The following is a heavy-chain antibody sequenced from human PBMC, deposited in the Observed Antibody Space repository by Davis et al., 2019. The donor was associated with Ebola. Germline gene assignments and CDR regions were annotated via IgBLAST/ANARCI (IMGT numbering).Heavy chain of an antibody. D-gene: IGHD3-3*01. CDR3: ARDPTRTYYDFWSGSSDYYYGMDV. V-gene: IGHV3-21*01. Sequence: SVKGRFTISRDNAKNSLYLQMNSLRAEDTAAYYCARDPTRTYYDFWSGSSDYYYGMDVWGQGTTVTVSS. J-gene: IGHJ6*02.